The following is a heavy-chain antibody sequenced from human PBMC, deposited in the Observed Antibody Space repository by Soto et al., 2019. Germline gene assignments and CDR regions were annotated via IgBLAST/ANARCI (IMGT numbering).Heavy chain of an antibody. Sequence: EVQLVESGGVLVKPGGSLRLSCVASGFTFSAYRMSWFRQAPGQGLEWVSSITSSSTYIYYTRSVEGRCTISRDDAKNSLHLQMNSLRAEETAVYYCARDLLEGYGHAIQPDYWGQGTLVTVSS. D-gene: IGHD5-18*01. CDR3: ARDLLEGYGHAIQPDY. CDR1: GFTFSAYR. CDR2: ITSSSTYI. V-gene: IGHV3-21*06. J-gene: IGHJ4*02.